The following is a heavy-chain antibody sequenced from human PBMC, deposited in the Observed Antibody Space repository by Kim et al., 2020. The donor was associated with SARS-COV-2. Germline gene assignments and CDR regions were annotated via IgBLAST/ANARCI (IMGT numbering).Heavy chain of an antibody. CDR1: GFTFSNYG. V-gene: IGHV3-30*18. Sequence: GGSLRLSCAASGFTFSNYGMHWVRQAPGKGLEWVAVISYDGRNKYYADSVKGRFTISRDNSKKNTLYLEMNSLRAEDTAVYYCAKDVRLHTIYYFDYWGQGTLVTVSS. CDR2: ISYDGRNK. J-gene: IGHJ4*02. D-gene: IGHD2-15*01. CDR3: AKDVRLHTIYYFDY.